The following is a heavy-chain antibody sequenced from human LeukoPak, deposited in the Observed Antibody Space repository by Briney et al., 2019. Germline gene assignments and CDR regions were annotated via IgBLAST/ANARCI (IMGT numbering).Heavy chain of an antibody. D-gene: IGHD3-10*01. V-gene: IGHV4-59*01. CDR1: GGSINNYY. J-gene: IGHJ6*02. CDR2: IYYSGST. Sequence: SETLSLTCTVSGGSINNYYWSWIRRPPGKGLEWIGYIYYSGSTNYNPSLKSRVTISVDTSKNQFSLKLTSVTAADTAVYYCAREAVAGGSGSNYYYYGADVWGQGTTVTVSS. CDR3: AREAVAGGSGSNYYYYGADV.